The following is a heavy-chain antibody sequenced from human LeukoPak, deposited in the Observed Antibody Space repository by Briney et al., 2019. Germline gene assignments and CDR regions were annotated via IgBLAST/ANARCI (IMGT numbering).Heavy chain of an antibody. Sequence: GGSLRLSCAASGVTFSSYAMSWVRQTPGKGLEWVSVISGSGGSTHYADSVKGRFTTSRDNSKNTLFLQMNSLRAEDTAIYYCAKYGPQDSGSSHFDYWGQGALVTVSS. CDR2: ISGSGGST. CDR1: GVTFSSYA. J-gene: IGHJ4*02. CDR3: AKYGPQDSGSSHFDY. D-gene: IGHD1-26*01. V-gene: IGHV3-23*01.